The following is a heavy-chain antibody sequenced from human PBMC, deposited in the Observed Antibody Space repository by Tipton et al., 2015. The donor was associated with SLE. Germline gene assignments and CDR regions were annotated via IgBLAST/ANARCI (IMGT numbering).Heavy chain of an antibody. Sequence: TLSLTCSVSGGSISSNYWIWIRQPPGKGLEWIGYISYGGGTNYNPSLKSRVTISVDTAKNQFSLKLTSVTAADTAVYYWSRGGNFDSSGFFLYWGPGTLVTVSS. CDR1: GGSISSNY. D-gene: IGHD3-22*01. CDR3: SRGGNFDSSGFFLY. V-gene: IGHV4-59*08. CDR2: ISYGGGT. J-gene: IGHJ4*02.